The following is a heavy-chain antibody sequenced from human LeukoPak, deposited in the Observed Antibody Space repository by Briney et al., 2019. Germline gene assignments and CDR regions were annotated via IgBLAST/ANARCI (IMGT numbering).Heavy chain of an antibody. V-gene: IGHV3-30*02. J-gene: IGHJ4*02. CDR3: AKDTHYYGSGSHFDY. CDR1: GFTFSSYG. D-gene: IGHD3-10*01. Sequence: GGSLRLSCAASGFTFSSYGMHWVRQAPGKGLEWVAFIRYDGSNKYYADSVKGRFTISRDNSKNTLYLQMNSLRAEDTAVHYCAKDTHYYGSGSHFDYWGQGTLVTVSS. CDR2: IRYDGSNK.